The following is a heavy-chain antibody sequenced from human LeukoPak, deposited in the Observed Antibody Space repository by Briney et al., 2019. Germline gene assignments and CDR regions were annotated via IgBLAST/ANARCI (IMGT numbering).Heavy chain of an antibody. J-gene: IGHJ4*02. V-gene: IGHV1-18*04. CDR1: GYTFTSYY. CDR2: ISAYNGNT. D-gene: IGHD6-13*01. Sequence: EASVKVSCKASGYTFTSYYMHWVRQAPGQGLEWMGWISAYNGNTNYAQKLQGRVTMTTDTSTSTAYMELRSLRSDDTAVYYCARDEIRHRGSSPDYWGQGTLVTVSS. CDR3: ARDEIRHRGSSPDY.